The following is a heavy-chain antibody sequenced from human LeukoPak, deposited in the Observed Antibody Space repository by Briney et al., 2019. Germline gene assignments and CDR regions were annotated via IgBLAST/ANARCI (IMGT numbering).Heavy chain of an antibody. CDR2: INPSGGST. CDR3: ARANGVRYFDY. D-gene: IGHD2-8*01. J-gene: IGHJ4*02. CDR1: GYTFTSYY. V-gene: IGHV1-46*01. Sequence: GASVTVSCKASGYTFTSYYMHWVRQAPGQGLEWMGIINPSGGSTSYAQKFQGRVTMTRDMSTSTVYMELSSLRSEDTAVYYCARANGVRYFDYWGQGTLVTVSS.